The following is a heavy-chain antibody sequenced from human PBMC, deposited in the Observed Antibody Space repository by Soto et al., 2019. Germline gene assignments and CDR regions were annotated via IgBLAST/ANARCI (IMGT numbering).Heavy chain of an antibody. CDR2: ISGYNGNT. CDR1: AYIFINYG. J-gene: IGHJ5*02. D-gene: IGHD2-2*01. Sequence: XSVKVSCKASAYIFINYGITWVRQAPGQGLEWMGWISGYNGNTKYADKLQGRVTMTTDTSTTTAYMELRSLRSDDTAVYYCARDEVPAANWLDRWGQGTLVTVSS. CDR3: ARDEVPAANWLDR. V-gene: IGHV1-18*01.